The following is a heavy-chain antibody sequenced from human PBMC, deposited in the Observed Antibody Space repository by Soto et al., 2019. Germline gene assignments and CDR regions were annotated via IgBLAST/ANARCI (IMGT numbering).Heavy chain of an antibody. J-gene: IGHJ4*02. CDR3: AKDLYSGGWYGAE. V-gene: IGHV3-23*01. CDR1: GFTFSSYA. Sequence: EVQLLESGGGLVQPGGSLRLSCAASGFTFSSYAMSWVRQAPGKGLEWVSTISGSGGSTYYADSVKGRFTISRDNSKNTLYLQVNSLRAEDTAVYYCAKDLYSGGWYGAERGRGTLVTVSS. D-gene: IGHD6-13*01. CDR2: ISGSGGST.